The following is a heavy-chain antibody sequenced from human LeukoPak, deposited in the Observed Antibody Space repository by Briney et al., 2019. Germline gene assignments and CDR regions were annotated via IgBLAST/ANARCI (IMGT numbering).Heavy chain of an antibody. CDR3: TAEWELLRGYFDY. D-gene: IGHD1-26*01. V-gene: IGHV3-15*01. Sequence: PGGSLRLSCAASGFTFSNAWMSWVRQAPGKGLEWVGRIKSKTDGGTTDHAAPVKGRFTISRDDSKNTLYLQMNSLKTEDTAVYYCTAEWELLRGYFDYWGQGTLVTVSS. CDR1: GFTFSNAW. J-gene: IGHJ4*02. CDR2: IKSKTDGGTT.